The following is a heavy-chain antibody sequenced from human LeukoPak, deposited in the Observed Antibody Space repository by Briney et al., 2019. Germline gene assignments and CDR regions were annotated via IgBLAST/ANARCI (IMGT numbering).Heavy chain of an antibody. J-gene: IGHJ4*02. D-gene: IGHD2-21*01. Sequence: GGSLTLSCAASGFSFTSYWMHWVPHAPGKGLMWGARINSAGGSASYGGSVQGRFTISRDNDKNTLYLRMSSLRVEDTGVYYCARDVWGDRAGFFDNWGQGTLVTVAS. V-gene: IGHV3-74*01. CDR1: GFSFTSYW. CDR3: ARDVWGDRAGFFDN. CDR2: INSAGGSA.